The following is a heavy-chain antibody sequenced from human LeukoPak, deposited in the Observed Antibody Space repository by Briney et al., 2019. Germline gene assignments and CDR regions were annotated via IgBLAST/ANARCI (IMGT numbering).Heavy chain of an antibody. CDR1: GFTFSTYT. D-gene: IGHD6-19*01. V-gene: IGHV3-21*01. J-gene: IGHJ4*02. CDR2: ITSGSGYI. CDR3: ARVYNSGQNDY. Sequence: GGSLRLSCAASGFTFSTYTMNWVRQAPGKGLEWVSSITSGSGYIYYADLVKGRFTISRDNAKNSLYLQMNSLRAEDTALYYCARVYNSGQNDYWGQGTLVTVSS.